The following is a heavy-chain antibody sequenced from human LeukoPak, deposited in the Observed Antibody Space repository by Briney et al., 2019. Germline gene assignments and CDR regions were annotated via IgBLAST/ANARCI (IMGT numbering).Heavy chain of an antibody. CDR2: IHYGGST. CDR1: GGSISSSRYY. V-gene: IGHV4-39*07. CDR3: VRTRLSDHIVPAAERADDACDM. J-gene: IGHJ3*02. D-gene: IGHD2-2*01. Sequence: PSETLSLTCTVPGGSISSSRYYWGWIRQPPGKGLEWIGSIHYGGSTYYNPSLKSRVTVSVDTSENQFSLKLSSVAAADTAVYFCVRTRLSDHIVPAAERADDACDMWGQGTMVTVSS.